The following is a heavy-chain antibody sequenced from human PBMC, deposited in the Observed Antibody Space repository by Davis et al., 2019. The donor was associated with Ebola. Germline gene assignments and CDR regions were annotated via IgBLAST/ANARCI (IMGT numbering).Heavy chain of an antibody. CDR3: ARGLDYYDSSSAFDM. J-gene: IGHJ3*02. Sequence: ESLKISCTASGFTFGDYAMSWVRQAPGKGLEWIGYISYSGSTNYNPSLKSRVTISVDTSKNQFSLRLNSVTAADTAVYYCARGLDYYDSSSAFDMWGQGTMVTVSS. CDR2: ISYSGST. V-gene: IGHV4-59*01. D-gene: IGHD3-22*01. CDR1: GFTFGDYA.